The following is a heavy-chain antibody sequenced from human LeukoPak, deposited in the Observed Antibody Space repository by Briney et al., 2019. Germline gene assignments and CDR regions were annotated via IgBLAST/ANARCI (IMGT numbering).Heavy chain of an antibody. J-gene: IGHJ6*03. V-gene: IGHV4-61*02. CDR2: IYSTGIT. D-gene: IGHD3-16*01. CDR3: ARDSFQGGYYYYLDV. Sequence: SETLSLTCTVSGGSINSTYYYWSWIRQPAGKGPEWIGRIYSTGITTYNPSLKSRVIISVDTSKNQFSLKLNSVTAADTAVYYCARDSFQGGYYYYLDVWGKGTPVTVSS. CDR1: GGSINSTYYY.